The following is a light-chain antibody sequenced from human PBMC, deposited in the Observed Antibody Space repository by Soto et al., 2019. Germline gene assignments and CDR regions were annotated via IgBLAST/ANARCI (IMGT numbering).Light chain of an antibody. CDR1: SSDVGSYNL. V-gene: IGLV2-23*01. Sequence: QPVLTQPASVSGSPGQSITISCSGTSSDVGSYNLVSWYQQHPGKAPKVMIYEGSKRPSGVSNRFSGSKSGNTASLTISGLQAEDEADYYCCSYAGTRGLVFGGGTKVTVL. CDR2: EGS. J-gene: IGLJ2*01. CDR3: CSYAGTRGLV.